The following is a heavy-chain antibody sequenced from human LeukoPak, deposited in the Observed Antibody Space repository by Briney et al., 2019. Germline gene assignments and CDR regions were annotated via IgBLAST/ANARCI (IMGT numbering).Heavy chain of an antibody. CDR2: INHSGST. J-gene: IGHJ4*02. CDR3: ARGSDLRTTGQTYYFNY. V-gene: IGHV4-34*01. D-gene: IGHD1/OR15-1a*01. Sequence: SQTLSLTCTVSGGSISNYYWSWIRQPPGKGLEWIGEINHSGSTNYNPSLKSRVTISVDTSKNQFSLKLSSVTAADTAVYYCARGSDLRTTGQTYYFNYWGQGTLVTVSS. CDR1: GGSISNYY.